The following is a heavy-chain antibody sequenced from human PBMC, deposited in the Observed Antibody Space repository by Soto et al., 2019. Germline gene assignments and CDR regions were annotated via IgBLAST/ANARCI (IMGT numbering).Heavy chain of an antibody. CDR2: ISGSGGST. CDR1: GFTFSSYA. V-gene: IGHV3-23*01. J-gene: IGHJ6*02. CDR3: ATSTVAGYYYYYGMDV. Sequence: LSLTCAASGFTFSSYAMSWVRQAPGKGLEWVSAISGSGGSTYYADSVKGRFTISRDNSKNTLYLQMNSLRAEDTAVYYCATSTVAGYYYYYGMDVWGQGTTVTVSS. D-gene: IGHD6-19*01.